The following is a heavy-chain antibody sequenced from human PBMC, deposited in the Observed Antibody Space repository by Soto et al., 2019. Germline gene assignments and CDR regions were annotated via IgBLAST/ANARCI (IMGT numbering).Heavy chain of an antibody. CDR2: IYYSGST. CDR3: ARVQTIFGIITVFDY. J-gene: IGHJ4*02. CDR1: GGSINSAGYY. D-gene: IGHD3-3*01. V-gene: IGHV4-31*03. Sequence: QVQLQESGPGLVKPSQTLSLTCTVSGGSINSAGYYWSWLRQHPGQGLEWIGNIYYSGSTNYNPSLKSRVTISIDTSKNHFSLNLSSVTAADTAVYDCARVQTIFGIITVFDYWGQGTLVTVSS.